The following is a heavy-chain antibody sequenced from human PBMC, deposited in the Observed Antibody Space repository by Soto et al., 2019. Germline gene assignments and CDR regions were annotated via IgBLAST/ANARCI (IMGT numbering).Heavy chain of an antibody. CDR1: GYTFTGYY. Sequence: ASVKVSCKASGYTFTGYYMHWVRQAPGQGLEWMGWINPNSGGTNYAQKFQGRVTMTRDTSISTAYMELSRLRSDDTAVYYCARDHRPRGDSGYDFDYWGQGTLVTVSS. J-gene: IGHJ4*02. CDR3: ARDHRPRGDSGYDFDY. V-gene: IGHV1-2*02. D-gene: IGHD5-12*01. CDR2: INPNSGGT.